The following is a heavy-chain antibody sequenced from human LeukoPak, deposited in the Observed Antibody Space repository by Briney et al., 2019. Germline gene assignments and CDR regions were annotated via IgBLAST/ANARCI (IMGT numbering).Heavy chain of an antibody. Sequence: GESLKISCKGSGYSFTSYGISWVRQAPGQGLEWMGWISAYNGNTNYAQKLQGRVTMTTDTSTSTAYMELRSLRSDDTAVYYCARESRGGYGDIDYWGQGTLVTVSS. J-gene: IGHJ4*02. CDR3: ARESRGGYGDIDY. D-gene: IGHD4-17*01. V-gene: IGHV1-18*01. CDR2: ISAYNGNT. CDR1: GYSFTSYG.